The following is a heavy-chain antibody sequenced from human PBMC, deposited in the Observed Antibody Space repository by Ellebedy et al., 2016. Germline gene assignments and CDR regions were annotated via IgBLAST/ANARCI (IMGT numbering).Heavy chain of an antibody. CDR3: AKDLSPTVVTRFDAFDI. V-gene: IGHV3-30*18. D-gene: IGHD4-23*01. J-gene: IGHJ3*02. CDR2: ISYDGSNK. Sequence: GESLKISXAASGFTFSSYGMHWVRQAPGKGLEWVAVISYDGSNKYYADSVKGRFTISRDNSKNTLYLQMNSLRAEDTAVYYCAKDLSPTVVTRFDAFDIWGQGTMVTVSS. CDR1: GFTFSSYG.